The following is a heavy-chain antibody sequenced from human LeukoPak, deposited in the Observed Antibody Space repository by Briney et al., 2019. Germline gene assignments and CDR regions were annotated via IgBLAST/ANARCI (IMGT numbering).Heavy chain of an antibody. V-gene: IGHV1-8*03. D-gene: IGHD3-3*01. CDR1: GYTFTSYD. Sequence: ASVKVSCKASGYTFTSYDINWVRQATGQGLKWMGCMNPNSGNTGYAQKFQGRVTITRNTSISTAYMELSSLRSEDTAVYYCARRIRYRRFLEWSYYFDYWGQGTLVTVSS. J-gene: IGHJ4*02. CDR2: MNPNSGNT. CDR3: ARRIRYRRFLEWSYYFDY.